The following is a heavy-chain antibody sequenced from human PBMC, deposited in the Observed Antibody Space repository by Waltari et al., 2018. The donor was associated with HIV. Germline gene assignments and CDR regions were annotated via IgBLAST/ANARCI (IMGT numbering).Heavy chain of an antibody. CDR1: GFTFSSYS. CDR3: ARDPRRDPTLYYFDY. CDR2: ISSSSYI. D-gene: IGHD1-26*01. V-gene: IGHV3-21*01. Sequence: EVQLVESGGGLVKPGGSLRLSCAASGFTFSSYSMNWVRQAPGKGLELVSSISSSSYIYYADSVKGRFTISRDNAKNSLYLQMNSLRAEDTAVYYCARDPRRDPTLYYFDYWGQGTLVTVSS. J-gene: IGHJ4*02.